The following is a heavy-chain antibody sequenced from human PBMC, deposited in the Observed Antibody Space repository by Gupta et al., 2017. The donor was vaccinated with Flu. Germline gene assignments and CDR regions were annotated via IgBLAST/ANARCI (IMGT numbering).Heavy chain of an antibody. V-gene: IGHV3-33*01. J-gene: IGHJ6*02. D-gene: IGHD4-17*01. CDR2: IWHDGSNE. Sequence: RQAPGKGLEWVAIIWHDGSNEDYANSMKGRFTISRDNSEDTLYLQINNLRAEDTAVYYCARDRGLSTGYGMDVWGQGTTVTVSS. CDR3: ARDRGLSTGYGMDV.